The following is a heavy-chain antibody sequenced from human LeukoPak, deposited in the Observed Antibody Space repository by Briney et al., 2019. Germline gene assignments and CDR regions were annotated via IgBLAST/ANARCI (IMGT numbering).Heavy chain of an antibody. V-gene: IGHV3-33*01. J-gene: IGHJ4*02. D-gene: IGHD1-7*01. CDR3: VRDELTLPKKYFDS. Sequence: PGRSLRLSCRASGFIFPRYGLHWVRQAPGKGLEWVAYIWYDGSKKEYADSVKGRFTISRDNARNTMNMQMNNLRAEDTAVYYFVRDELTLPKKYFDSWGQGTLVTVSS. CDR1: GFIFPRYG. CDR2: IWYDGSKK.